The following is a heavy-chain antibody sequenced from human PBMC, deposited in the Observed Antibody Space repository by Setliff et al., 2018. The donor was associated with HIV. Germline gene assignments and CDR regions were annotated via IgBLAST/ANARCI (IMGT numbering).Heavy chain of an antibody. J-gene: IGHJ3*02. D-gene: IGHD3-22*01. CDR1: GGTFSSYA. CDR2: IIPIFGTA. Sequence: SVKVSCKASGGTFSSYAISWVRQAPGQGLEWMGGIIPIFGTANYAQKFQGRVTITTDESTSTAYMELSSLRAEDTAVYYCAGVFGVYYDKEGPYDAFDIWGQGTMVTVSS. CDR3: AGVFGVYYDKEGPYDAFDI. V-gene: IGHV1-69*05.